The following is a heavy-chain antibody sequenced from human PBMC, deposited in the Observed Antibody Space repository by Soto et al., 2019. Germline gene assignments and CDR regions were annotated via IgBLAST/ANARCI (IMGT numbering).Heavy chain of an antibody. CDR2: ISNSGGST. J-gene: IGHJ5*02. CDR1: GFTLSSYF. Sequence: EVQLLESGGGMVQPGGSLRLSCVASGFTLSSYFMTWVRQAPGKGLEWVSAISNSGGSTYYADSVKGRFTISRDNSHNTRDLQRNNLRAEDTARYYCAKDLEKWRVQLGGLDTWGQGAQVTVSS. CDR3: AKDLEKWRVQLGGLDT. D-gene: IGHD1-1*01. V-gene: IGHV3-23*01.